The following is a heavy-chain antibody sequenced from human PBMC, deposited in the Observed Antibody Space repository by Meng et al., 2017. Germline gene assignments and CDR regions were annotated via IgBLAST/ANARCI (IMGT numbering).Heavy chain of an antibody. V-gene: IGHV4-34*01. J-gene: IGHJ4*02. CDR1: GGSFSGYY. CDR3: ARTLSVGYSSAVDL. CDR2: INHSGST. D-gene: IGHD5-18*01. Sequence: SQTLSLTCAVYGGSFSGYYWSWIRQPPGKGLEWIGEINHSGSTNYNPSLKSRVTISVDTSKNQFSLKLSSVTAADTAVYYCARTLSVGYSSAVDLWGQGTLVTVSS.